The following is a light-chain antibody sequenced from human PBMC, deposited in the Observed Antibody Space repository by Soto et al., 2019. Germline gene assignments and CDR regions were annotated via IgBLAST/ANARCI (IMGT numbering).Light chain of an antibody. CDR3: MQALQTPLT. Sequence: DIVMTQSPLSLAVIPGEPASISCRSSQSLLFSNGHNYLEWYLQKPGQSPQLLIYLGSHRASGVPDRLSGSGSGTEFTMKISRVEAEDVGVYYCMQALQTPLTFGGRNKVEIK. CDR2: LGS. CDR1: QSLLFSNGHNY. J-gene: IGKJ4*01. V-gene: IGKV2-28*01.